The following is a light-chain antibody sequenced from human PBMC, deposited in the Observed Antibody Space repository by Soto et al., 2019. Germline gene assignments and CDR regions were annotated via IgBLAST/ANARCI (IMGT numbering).Light chain of an antibody. J-gene: IGLJ2*01. CDR3: SSYTSSSTVV. Sequence: QSALTQPASVSGSPGQSITISCTGTSSDVGDYDYVSWYQQHPGKAPKLMISEVSNRPSGISNRFSGSKSGTTASLTISGLQAEDEADYYCSSYTSSSTVVFGGGTKVTVL. CDR1: SSDVGDYDY. V-gene: IGLV2-14*01. CDR2: EVS.